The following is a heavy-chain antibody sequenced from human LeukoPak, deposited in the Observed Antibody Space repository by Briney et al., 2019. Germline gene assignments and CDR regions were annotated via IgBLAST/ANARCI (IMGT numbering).Heavy chain of an antibody. Sequence: GGSLRLSCAASGFTFGTYGMSWVRQAPGKGLERVSSISGSGDRTHYADSVKGRFTISRDNFRNTLYLQMNSLRAEDTAVYYCAKVGYYNSGWIDYWGQGTLVTVSS. J-gene: IGHJ4*02. CDR2: ISGSGDRT. CDR1: GFTFGTYG. V-gene: IGHV3-23*01. CDR3: AKVGYYNSGWIDY. D-gene: IGHD3-22*01.